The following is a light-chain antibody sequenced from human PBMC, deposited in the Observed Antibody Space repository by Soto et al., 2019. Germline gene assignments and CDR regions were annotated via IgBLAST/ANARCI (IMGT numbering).Light chain of an antibody. J-gene: IGKJ1*01. CDR3: QQYNNWPQKT. V-gene: IGKV3-15*01. CDR1: QSVSSN. Sequence: EIVMTQSPATLSVSPGERATLSCRASQSVSSNLAWYQQKPGQAPRLLIYGASTRATGIPARFSGSGSGTAFTLPITSLQSEDLAIYCCQQYNNWPQKTFGQGTKVEIK. CDR2: GAS.